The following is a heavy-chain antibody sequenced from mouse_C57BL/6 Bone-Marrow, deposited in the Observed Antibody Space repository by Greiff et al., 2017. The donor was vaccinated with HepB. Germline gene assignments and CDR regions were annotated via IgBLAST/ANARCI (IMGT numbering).Heavy chain of an antibody. CDR3: ARSHYDGYLYYYAMDY. CDR1: GFTFTDYY. J-gene: IGHJ4*01. Sequence: VKLVESGGGLVQPGGSLSLSCAASGFTFTDYYMSWVRQPPGKALEWLGFIRNKANGYTTEYSASVKGRFTISRDNSQSILYLQMNALRAEDSATYHCARSHYDGYLYYYAMDYWGQGTSVTVSS. D-gene: IGHD2-3*01. V-gene: IGHV7-3*01. CDR2: IRNKANGYTT.